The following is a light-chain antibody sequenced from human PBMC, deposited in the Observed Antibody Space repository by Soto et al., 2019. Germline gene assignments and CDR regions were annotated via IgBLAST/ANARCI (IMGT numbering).Light chain of an antibody. CDR3: QQYNNWPPVT. J-gene: IGKJ5*01. CDR2: GAS. V-gene: IGKV3-15*01. CDR1: QSVSSN. Sequence: EIVMTQSPATLSVSPGERVTLSCRASQSVSSNLAWYQQKSGQAPSLLIYGASTRATGIPARFSGSGSGTEFTLTISSLQSEDFAIYYCQQYNNWPPVTFGQGTRLEIK.